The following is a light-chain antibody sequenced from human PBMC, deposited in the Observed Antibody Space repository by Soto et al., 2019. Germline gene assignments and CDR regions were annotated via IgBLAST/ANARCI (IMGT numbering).Light chain of an antibody. CDR3: SSYTSSSTPYV. CDR2: DVS. J-gene: IGLJ1*01. V-gene: IGLV2-14*01. Sequence: QSVLTQPASVSGSPGQSITIFCTGTSSDIGGYNYVSWYQQHPGKAPKLMIYDVSNRPSGVSNRFSGSKSGNTASLTISGLQAEDEADYYGSSYTSSSTPYVFGTGTKVTVL. CDR1: SSDIGGYNY.